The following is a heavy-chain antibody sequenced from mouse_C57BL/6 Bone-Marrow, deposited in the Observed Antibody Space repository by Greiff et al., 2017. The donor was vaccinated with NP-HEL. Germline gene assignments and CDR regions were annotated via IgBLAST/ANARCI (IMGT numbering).Heavy chain of an antibody. Sequence: VQLVESGPELVKPGASVKISCKASGYAFSSSWMNWVKQRPGKGLEWIGRIYPGDGDTNYNGKFKGKATLTADKSSSTAYMQLSSLTSEDSAVYFCARWYDYFDYWGQGTTLTVSS. D-gene: IGHD1-1*02. CDR2: IYPGDGDT. CDR1: GYAFSSSW. J-gene: IGHJ2*01. CDR3: ARWYDYFDY. V-gene: IGHV1-82*01.